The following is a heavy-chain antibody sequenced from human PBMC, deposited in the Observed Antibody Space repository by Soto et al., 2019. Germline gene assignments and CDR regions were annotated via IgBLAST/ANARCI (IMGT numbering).Heavy chain of an antibody. CDR1: GGSFSGYY. Sequence: SETLSLTCAVYGGSFSGYYWSWIRQPPGKGLEWIGEINHSGSTNYNPSLKSRVTISVDTSKNQFSLKLSSVTAADTAVYYCARGRGWLRRQDYWGQGTLVTVSS. V-gene: IGHV4-34*01. J-gene: IGHJ4*02. CDR3: ARGRGWLRRQDY. CDR2: INHSGST. D-gene: IGHD5-12*01.